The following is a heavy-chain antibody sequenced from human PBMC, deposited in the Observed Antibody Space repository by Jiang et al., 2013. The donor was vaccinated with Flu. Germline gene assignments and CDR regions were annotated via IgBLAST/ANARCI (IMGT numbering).Heavy chain of an antibody. D-gene: IGHD5-24*01. Sequence: LLKPSETLSLTCAVYGGSFSGYNWSWIRQPPGKGLEWIGEINHSGSTNYNPSLKSRVTISVDTSKNQFSLKLSSVTAADTAVYYCAGRTLEMATILPSSSFDYWGQGTLVTVSS. V-gene: IGHV4-34*01. J-gene: IGHJ4*02. CDR1: GGSFSGYN. CDR2: INHSGST. CDR3: AGRTLEMATILPSSSFDY.